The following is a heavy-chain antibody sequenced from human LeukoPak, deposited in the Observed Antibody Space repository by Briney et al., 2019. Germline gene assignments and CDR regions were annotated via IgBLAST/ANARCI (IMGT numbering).Heavy chain of an antibody. J-gene: IGHJ4*02. CDR3: ARDYLVGCTDTICYPIDY. CDR2: ISYEASNK. D-gene: IGHD2-8*02. CDR1: GFTFGNHA. V-gene: IGHV3-30*01. Sequence: GGSLRLSCAASGFTFGNHAMHWVRQAPSMGLEWVAVISYEASNKYYADSVKGRFTISRDNSKNMLYLQMNSLRAEDTAVYYCARDYLVGCTDTICYPIDYWGQGTLVTVSS.